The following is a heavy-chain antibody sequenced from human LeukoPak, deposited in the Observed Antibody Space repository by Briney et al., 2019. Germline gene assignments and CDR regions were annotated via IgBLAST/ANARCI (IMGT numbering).Heavy chain of an antibody. CDR1: GGPISSGGYS. CDR3: ARGYCSSTSCYGFDY. CDR2: IYHSGST. D-gene: IGHD2-2*01. J-gene: IGHJ4*02. V-gene: IGHV4-30-2*01. Sequence: PSETLSLTCAVSGGPISSGGYSWSWFRQPPGKGLEWIGYIYHSGSTYYNPSLKSRVTISVDRSKNQFSLKLSSVTAADTAVYYCARGYCSSTSCYGFDYWGQGTLVTVSS.